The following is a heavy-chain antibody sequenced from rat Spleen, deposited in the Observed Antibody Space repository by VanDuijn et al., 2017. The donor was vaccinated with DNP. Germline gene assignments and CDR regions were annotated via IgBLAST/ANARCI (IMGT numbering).Heavy chain of an antibody. J-gene: IGHJ2*01. CDR2: ISTSGGST. CDR1: GFTFSNYD. Sequence: EVQLVESGGGLVQPGRSLKLSCAASGFTFSNYDMAWVRQAPTKGLEWVASISTSGGSTYYRDSVKGRFTVSRDNAKSTLYLQMDSLRSEDTATYYCARHTTGPFDYWGQGVMVTVSS. D-gene: IGHD1-6*01. CDR3: ARHTTGPFDY. V-gene: IGHV5-25*01.